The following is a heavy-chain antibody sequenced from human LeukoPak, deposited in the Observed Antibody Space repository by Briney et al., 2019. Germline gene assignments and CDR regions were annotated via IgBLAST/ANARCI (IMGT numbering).Heavy chain of an antibody. Sequence: PGGSLRLSRAASGFTFSTYAMSWVRQAPGKGLEWVSAISAGGATIYYADSVKGRFTVSRDNSKNTLYLQINSLRAEDTAVYYCTKDSGGTYFYYYYYMDVWGKGTTVTVSS. CDR2: ISAGGATI. V-gene: IGHV3-23*01. J-gene: IGHJ6*03. CDR1: GFTFSTYA. CDR3: TKDSGGTYFYYYYYMDV. D-gene: IGHD1-26*01.